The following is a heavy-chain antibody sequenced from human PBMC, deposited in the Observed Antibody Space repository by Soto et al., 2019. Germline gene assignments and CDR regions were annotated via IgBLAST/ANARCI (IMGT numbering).Heavy chain of an antibody. D-gene: IGHD1-26*01. J-gene: IGHJ3*02. CDR1: GDSITNIHW. CDR2: IYHSGSS. Sequence: QVQLQESGPGLVKPSGTLSLTCAVSGDSITNIHWWSWVRQPPEKGLEWIGEIYHSGSSNYNPSLKSRLTISVDKSKNQFSLELRSVTAADTAMYYCARSTYSGSHLYAFNIWGQGTLVTVSS. CDR3: ARSTYSGSHLYAFNI. V-gene: IGHV4-4*02.